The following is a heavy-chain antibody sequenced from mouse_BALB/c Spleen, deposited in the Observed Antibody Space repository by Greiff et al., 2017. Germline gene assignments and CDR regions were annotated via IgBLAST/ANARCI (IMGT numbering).Heavy chain of an antibody. V-gene: IGHV2-9*02. CDR2: IWAGGST. D-gene: IGHD2-1*01. Sequence: VKVVESGPGLVAPSQSLSITCTVSGFSLTSYGVHWVRQPPGKGLEWLGVIWAGGSTNYNSALMSRLSISKDNSKSQVFLKMNSLQTDDTAMYYGARDLPGAMDYWGQGTSVTVSS. J-gene: IGHJ4*01. CDR1: GFSLTSYG. CDR3: ARDLPGAMDY.